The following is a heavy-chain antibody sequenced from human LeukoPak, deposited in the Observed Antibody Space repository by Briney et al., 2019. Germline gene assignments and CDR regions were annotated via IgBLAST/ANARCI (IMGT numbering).Heavy chain of an antibody. D-gene: IGHD5-18*01. CDR3: ATIKRGSIFGYFDF. CDR2: LFDSVNT. J-gene: IGHJ4*02. Sequence: SETLSLTCTVSGGSISSHYWSWIRQPPGKGLEWIAYLFDSVNTKDNPSLQSRLTLSADTSKNQFSLKLSSVTAADTVVYYCATIKRGSIFGYFDFWGQGIKVTVSS. V-gene: IGHV4-59*11. CDR1: GGSISSHY.